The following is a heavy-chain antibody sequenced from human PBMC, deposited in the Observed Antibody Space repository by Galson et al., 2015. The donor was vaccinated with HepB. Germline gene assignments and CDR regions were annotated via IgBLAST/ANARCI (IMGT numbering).Heavy chain of an antibody. CDR2: ISYDGSNK. J-gene: IGHJ4*02. Sequence: SLRLSCAASGFTFSSYGMHWVRQAPGKGLEWVAVISYDGSNKYYADSVKGRFTISRDSSKNTLYLQMNSLRAEDTAVYYCAKDQLETYYDFWSGFDYWGQGTLVTVSS. CDR1: GFTFSSYG. V-gene: IGHV3-30*18. CDR3: AKDQLETYYDFWSGFDY. D-gene: IGHD3-3*01.